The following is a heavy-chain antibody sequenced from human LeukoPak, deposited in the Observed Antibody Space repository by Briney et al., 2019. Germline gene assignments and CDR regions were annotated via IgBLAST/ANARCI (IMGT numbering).Heavy chain of an antibody. CDR3: AREEKQWLVSLDRPNYYYYMDV. CDR2: INHSGST. Sequence: SETLSLTCAVYGGSFSGYYWSWIRQPPGKGLEWIGEINHSGSTNYSPSLKSRVTISVDTSKNQFSLKLSSVTAADTAVYYCAREEKQWLVSLDRPNYYYYMDVWGKGTTVTVSS. V-gene: IGHV4-34*01. D-gene: IGHD6-19*01. J-gene: IGHJ6*03. CDR1: GGSFSGYY.